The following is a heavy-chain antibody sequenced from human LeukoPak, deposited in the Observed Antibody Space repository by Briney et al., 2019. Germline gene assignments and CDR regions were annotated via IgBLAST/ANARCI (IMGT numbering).Heavy chain of an antibody. CDR3: AKYILVRGVIDY. D-gene: IGHD3-10*01. Sequence: PGGSLRLSCAASGFTFSSYGMSWVRQAPGKGPEWVSAISGSGGSTYYAESVKGRFTISRDNSKDTLYLQMHSLRAEDTAVYYCAKYILVRGVIDYWGQGTLVTVSS. CDR2: ISGSGGST. CDR1: GFTFSSYG. V-gene: IGHV3-23*01. J-gene: IGHJ4*02.